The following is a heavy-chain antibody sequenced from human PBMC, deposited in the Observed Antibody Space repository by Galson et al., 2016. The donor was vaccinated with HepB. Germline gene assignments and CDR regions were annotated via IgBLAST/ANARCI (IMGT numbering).Heavy chain of an antibody. D-gene: IGHD1-1*01. Sequence: SETLSLTCTVSLGSVSGAYWSWIRQSPGKGLEWIGCIYHSGYSMSSPSLKSRVTISVDPSKNQFSLMLSSVTAADTAVYYCASHFDVVHLGRSFDNWGQGALITVSS. J-gene: IGHJ1*01. CDR2: IYHSGYS. CDR3: ASHFDVVHLGRSFDN. CDR1: LGSVSGAY. V-gene: IGHV4-59*08.